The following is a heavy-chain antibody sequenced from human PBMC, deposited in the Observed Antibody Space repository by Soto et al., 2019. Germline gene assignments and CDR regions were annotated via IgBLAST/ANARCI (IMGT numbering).Heavy chain of an antibody. J-gene: IGHJ4*02. Sequence: GESLKISCKASGYNFTSYWIGWVRQMPGKGLEWMGIIYPGDSDTRYSPSFQGQVTISADKSISTAFLQWSSLKASDTAMYYCARSLEWLRYGQFDYWGQGTLVTVS. CDR2: IYPGDSDT. D-gene: IGHD5-12*01. CDR3: ARSLEWLRYGQFDY. V-gene: IGHV5-51*01. CDR1: GYNFTSYW.